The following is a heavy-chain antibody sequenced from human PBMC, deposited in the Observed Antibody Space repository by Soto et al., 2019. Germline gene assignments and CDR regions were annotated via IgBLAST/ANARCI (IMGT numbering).Heavy chain of an antibody. CDR3: AKDTSSSPYYMDV. V-gene: IGHV3-23*01. CDR1: GLTFSNFA. J-gene: IGHJ6*03. CDR2: ITGSTGTT. D-gene: IGHD2-2*01. Sequence: GGSLRLSCAASGLTFSNFAMSWVRHAPGKGLEWVSEITGSTGTTYYADSVKGRFIISRDNSKNTVHLQMNSLRAEDTAVYYCAKDTSSSPYYMDVWGKGTTVTVSS.